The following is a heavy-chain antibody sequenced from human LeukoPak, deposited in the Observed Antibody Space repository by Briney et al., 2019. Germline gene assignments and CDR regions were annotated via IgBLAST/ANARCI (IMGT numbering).Heavy chain of an antibody. J-gene: IGHJ4*02. CDR1: GYTFTSYD. CDR2: MNPNSGNT. D-gene: IGHD6-13*01. V-gene: IGHV1-8*01. CDR3: VRIRSKGGSWYERPHYYFDY. Sequence: GASVKVSCKASGYTFTSYDINWVRQATGQGLEWIGWMNPNSGNTGYAQKFQGRVTMTRNTSISTAYMELSSLRSEDTAVYYCVRIRSKGGSWYERPHYYFDYWGQGTLVTVSS.